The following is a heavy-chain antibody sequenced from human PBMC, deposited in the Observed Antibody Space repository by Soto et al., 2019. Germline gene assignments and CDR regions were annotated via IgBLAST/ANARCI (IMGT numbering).Heavy chain of an antibody. Sequence: VQLVESGGGVVQPGRSLRLSCAASGFTFSSYAMHWVRQAPGKGLEWVAVISYDGSNKYYADSVKGRFTISRDNSKNTLYLQMNSLRAEDTAVYYCAREGSEYSSSLGNFDYWGQGTLVTVSS. V-gene: IGHV3-30-3*01. CDR2: ISYDGSNK. J-gene: IGHJ4*02. CDR3: AREGSEYSSSLGNFDY. CDR1: GFTFSSYA. D-gene: IGHD6-6*01.